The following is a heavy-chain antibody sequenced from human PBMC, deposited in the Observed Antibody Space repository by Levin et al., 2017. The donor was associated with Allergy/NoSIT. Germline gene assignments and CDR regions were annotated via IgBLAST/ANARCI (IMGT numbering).Heavy chain of an antibody. D-gene: IGHD1-26*01. CDR1: GFTFSSYA. CDR3: AKETGTGSPTQPDY. CDR2: INVSGSRK. Sequence: GGSLRLSCAASGFTFSSYAMSLVRQAPGKGLEWVSTINVSGSRKYYADSVKGRFTISRDNSKNTLYLQMNSLRAEDTALYYCAKETGTGSPTQPDYWGQGTLVTVSS. J-gene: IGHJ4*02. V-gene: IGHV3-23*01.